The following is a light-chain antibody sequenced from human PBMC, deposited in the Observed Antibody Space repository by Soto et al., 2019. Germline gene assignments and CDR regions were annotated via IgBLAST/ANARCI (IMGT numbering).Light chain of an antibody. V-gene: IGLV1-47*01. Sequence: QSVLTQPPSASGTPGQRVTISCSGSSSNIGSNYVYWYQQLPGSAPKLLIYRNDQRPSGVPDRFSASKSGTAASVAISGLRSYDEADYHCAAWDDSLSAVVFGGGTQLTVL. CDR3: AAWDDSLSAVV. J-gene: IGLJ2*01. CDR1: SSNIGSNY. CDR2: RND.